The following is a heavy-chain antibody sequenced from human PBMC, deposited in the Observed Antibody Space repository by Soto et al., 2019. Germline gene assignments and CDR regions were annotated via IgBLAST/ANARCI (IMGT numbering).Heavy chain of an antibody. CDR1: DDSISTFY. Sequence: ETLSLTCTVSDDSISTFYWSWIRQSPGKRLEWIGSTHGSGSTEYNPSLRSRIILSIDTSKNQFSLKLNSATAADTAVFYCARGSGWYAYWGQGALVTVSS. CDR3: ARGSGWYAY. D-gene: IGHD6-19*01. CDR2: THGSGST. J-gene: IGHJ4*02. V-gene: IGHV4-59*01.